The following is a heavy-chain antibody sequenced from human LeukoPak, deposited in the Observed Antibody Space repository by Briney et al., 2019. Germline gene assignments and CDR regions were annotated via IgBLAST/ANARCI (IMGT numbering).Heavy chain of an antibody. V-gene: IGHV5-51*01. CDR1: GYSFTSYW. CDR3: ARPRYSYAMYYFDY. Sequence: GESLKISCKGSGYSFTSYWIGWVRQMPGEGLEWIGIIYPGDSDTRYSPSFQGQVTISADKSISTAYLQWSSLKASDTATYYCARPRYSYAMYYFDYWGQGTLVTVSS. CDR2: IYPGDSDT. D-gene: IGHD5-18*01. J-gene: IGHJ4*02.